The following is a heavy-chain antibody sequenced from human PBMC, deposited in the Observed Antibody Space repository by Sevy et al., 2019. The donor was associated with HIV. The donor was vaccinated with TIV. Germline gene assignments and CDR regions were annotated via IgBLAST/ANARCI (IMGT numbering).Heavy chain of an antibody. CDR2: IYYSGST. Sequence: SETLSLTCTVSGGSISSYYWIWIRQPPGKGLEWIGYIYYSGSTNYNPSLKSRVTISVDTSKNQFSLKLSSVTAADTAVYYCARTGYYREGWFDPWGQGTLVTVSS. CDR3: ARTGYYREGWFDP. V-gene: IGHV4-59*13. CDR1: GGSISSYY. J-gene: IGHJ5*02. D-gene: IGHD3-9*01.